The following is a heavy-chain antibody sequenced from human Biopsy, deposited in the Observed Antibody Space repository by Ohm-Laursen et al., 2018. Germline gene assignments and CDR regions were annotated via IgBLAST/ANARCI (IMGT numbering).Heavy chain of an antibody. Sequence: SLRLSCTASGFSFSSYGMHWVRQAPGKGLEWVAAISYDGFNIYYADSVQGRFTISRDRSKNTLYLQMNRLRPEDTAVYYCARHHCTNGVCLGVYFDYWGQGTLVTVSS. CDR3: ARHHCTNGVCLGVYFDY. V-gene: IGHV3-30*03. J-gene: IGHJ4*02. CDR2: ISYDGFNI. D-gene: IGHD2-8*01. CDR1: GFSFSSYG.